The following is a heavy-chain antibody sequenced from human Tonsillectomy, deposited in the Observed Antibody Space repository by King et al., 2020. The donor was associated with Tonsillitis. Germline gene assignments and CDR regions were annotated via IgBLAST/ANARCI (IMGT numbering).Heavy chain of an antibody. J-gene: IGHJ6*02. Sequence: VQLVESGGGLVQPGGSLRLSCAASGFTFSTYGMSWVRQAPGKGLEWVSAINSDGIKTSYVDSVKGRFTISRDNSKNMVYLQMNSLRAEDTAVYYCAKSGPLEDFYFSGMAVWGQGTTVTVS. CDR3: AKSGPLEDFYFSGMAV. CDR1: GFTFSTYG. V-gene: IGHV3-23*04. CDR2: INSDGIKT. D-gene: IGHD3-3*01.